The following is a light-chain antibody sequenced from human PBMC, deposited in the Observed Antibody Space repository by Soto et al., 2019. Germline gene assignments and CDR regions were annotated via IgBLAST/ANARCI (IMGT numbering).Light chain of an antibody. CDR1: QSISSC. V-gene: IGKV1-39*01. J-gene: IGKJ3*01. CDR3: QQSYSTPFT. CDR2: AAS. Sequence: DIQMTQSPSSLSASVGDRVTITCQASQSISSCLNWYQQKPGKAPKLLIYAASSLQSGVPSRFSGSGSGTDFTLTISSLQPEDFATYYCQQSYSTPFTFGPGTKVDIK.